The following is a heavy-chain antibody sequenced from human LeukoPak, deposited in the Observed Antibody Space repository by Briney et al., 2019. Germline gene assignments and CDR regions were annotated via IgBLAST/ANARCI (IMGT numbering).Heavy chain of an antibody. J-gene: IGHJ4*02. D-gene: IGHD1-14*01. CDR3: TRYNNDHFDY. V-gene: IGHV3-33*01. CDR1: GFTFGGYG. CDR2: IAYDGSRA. Sequence: GRSLRLSCAGSGFTFGGYGMHWFRQTPGKGLEWVAVIAYDGSRAFYADSVKGRFTISRDNSKNTMSVQMDDLRAEDTAVYYCTRYNNDHFDYWGQGTLVTVSS.